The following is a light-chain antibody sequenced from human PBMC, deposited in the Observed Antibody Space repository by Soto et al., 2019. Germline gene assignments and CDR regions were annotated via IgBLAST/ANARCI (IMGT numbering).Light chain of an antibody. CDR1: SSNIGSNS. CDR2: SSN. Sequence: QSVLTQPPSASGTPGQRVTISCSGSSSNIGSNSVNWYQQLPGTAPKLLMYSSNQRPSGVPDRFSGSKSGTSASLAISGLQSVDEADYFSAAWDDSLNGVVFGGGTKLTVL. CDR3: AAWDDSLNGVV. V-gene: IGLV1-44*01. J-gene: IGLJ2*01.